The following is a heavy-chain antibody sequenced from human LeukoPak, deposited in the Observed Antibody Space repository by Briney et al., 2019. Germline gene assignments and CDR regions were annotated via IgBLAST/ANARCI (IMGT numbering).Heavy chain of an antibody. CDR3: AKGIQLWLPGFDY. D-gene: IGHD5-18*01. Sequence: GGSLRLSCAASGFTVSSNYMSWVRQAPGKGLEWVSVIYSGGSTYYADSVKGRFTISRDNSKNTLYLQMNSLRAEDTAVYYCAKGIQLWLPGFDYWGQGTLVTVSS. CDR1: GFTVSSNY. V-gene: IGHV3-53*01. CDR2: IYSGGST. J-gene: IGHJ4*02.